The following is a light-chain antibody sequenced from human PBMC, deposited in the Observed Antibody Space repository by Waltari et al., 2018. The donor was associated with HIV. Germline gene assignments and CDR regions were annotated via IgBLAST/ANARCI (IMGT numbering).Light chain of an antibody. CDR2: KAS. V-gene: IGKV1-5*03. CDR1: QSISSW. Sequence: DIQMTPSPSTLSASVGDRVTITCRASQSISSWLAWYQQKPGKAPKLLIYKASSLESGVPSRFSGSGSGTEFTLTISSLQPDDFATYYCQQYNSSTFGGGTKVEIK. J-gene: IGKJ4*01. CDR3: QQYNSST.